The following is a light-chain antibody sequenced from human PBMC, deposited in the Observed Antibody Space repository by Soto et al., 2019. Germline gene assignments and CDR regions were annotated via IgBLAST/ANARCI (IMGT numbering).Light chain of an antibody. CDR3: SSYSTTSTLV. V-gene: IGLV2-14*01. J-gene: IGLJ1*01. CDR2: EVS. Sequence: QSALTQPASVSGSPGQSITISCTGTSSDVGAYNYVSWYQQHPGRAPKLMIYEVSSRPSGVSNHFSGSKSGNTASLIISGLQADDEADYYCSSYSTTSTLVFGSGTKVTVL. CDR1: SSDVGAYNY.